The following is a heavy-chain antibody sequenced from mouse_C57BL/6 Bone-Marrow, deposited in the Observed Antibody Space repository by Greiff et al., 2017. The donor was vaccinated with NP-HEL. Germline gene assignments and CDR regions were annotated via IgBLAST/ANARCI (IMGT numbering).Heavy chain of an antibody. Sequence: EVQLKQSGAELVRPGASVKLSCTASGFNIKDDYMHWVKQRPEQGLEWIGWIDPENGDTEYASKFQGKATITADTSSNTAYLQLSSLTSEDTAVYYGTADYYGSSYDFDYWGQGTTLTVSS. CDR1: GFNIKDDY. CDR3: TADYYGSSYDFDY. V-gene: IGHV14-4*01. J-gene: IGHJ2*01. CDR2: IDPENGDT. D-gene: IGHD1-1*01.